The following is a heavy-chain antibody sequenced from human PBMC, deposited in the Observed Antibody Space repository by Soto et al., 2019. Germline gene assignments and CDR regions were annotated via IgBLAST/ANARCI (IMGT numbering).Heavy chain of an antibody. CDR2: ISSSSSYI. CDR1: GFTFSSYS. V-gene: IGHV3-21*01. CDR3: ARLRMSVVVTATPGDMDV. Sequence: EVQLVESGGGLVKPGGSLRLSCAASGFTFSSYSMNWVRQAPGKGLEWVSSISSSSSYIYYADSVKGRFTISRDNAKNSRYLQMDSLRAEDTAVYYCARLRMSVVVTATPGDMDVWGQGTTVTVSS. D-gene: IGHD2-21*02. J-gene: IGHJ6*02.